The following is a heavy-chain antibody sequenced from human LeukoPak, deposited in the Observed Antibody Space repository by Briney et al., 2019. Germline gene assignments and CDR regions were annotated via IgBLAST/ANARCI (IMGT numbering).Heavy chain of an antibody. J-gene: IGHJ4*02. Sequence: ASVKVSCMASGYTFTGYYIHWVRQAPGQGLEWMGWINPNSGGTNYAQKFQGRVTMTRGTSISTAYMELSRLRSDDTAVYYCARGGIGYCSTTSCYTAFDYWGQGTLVTVSS. CDR2: INPNSGGT. D-gene: IGHD2-2*02. V-gene: IGHV1-2*02. CDR3: ARGGIGYCSTTSCYTAFDY. CDR1: GYTFTGYY.